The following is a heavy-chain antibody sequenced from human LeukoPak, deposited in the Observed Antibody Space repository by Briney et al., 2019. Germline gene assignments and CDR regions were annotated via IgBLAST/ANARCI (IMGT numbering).Heavy chain of an antibody. CDR3: ARTIKALRYFDWSLSYFDY. CDR2: INPSGGST. D-gene: IGHD3-9*01. J-gene: IGHJ4*02. Sequence: ASVKVSCKASGYTFTSYYMHWVRQAPGQGLEWMGIINPSGGSTSYAQKFQGRVTMTRDTSTSTVSMELSSLRSEDTAVYYCARTIKALRYFDWSLSYFDYWGQGTLVTVSS. V-gene: IGHV1-46*01. CDR1: GYTFTSYY.